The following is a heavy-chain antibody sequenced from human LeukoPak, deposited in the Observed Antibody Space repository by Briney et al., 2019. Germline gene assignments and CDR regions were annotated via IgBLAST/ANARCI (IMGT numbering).Heavy chain of an antibody. D-gene: IGHD3-22*01. CDR1: GFTVDSHY. J-gene: IGHJ4*02. Sequence: GGSLRLSCAASGFTVDSHYLSWVRQAPGKGLEWVSTIYTGGNTYYAASVKGRFTISRDFSKNTLYLQMNSLRAEDTAVYYCARGDDSGYCDYFDYWGQGTLVTVSS. CDR2: IYTGGNT. CDR3: ARGDDSGYCDYFDY. V-gene: IGHV3-53*01.